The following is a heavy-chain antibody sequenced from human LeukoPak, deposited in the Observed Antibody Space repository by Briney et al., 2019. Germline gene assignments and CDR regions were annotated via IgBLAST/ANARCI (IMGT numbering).Heavy chain of an antibody. CDR2: ISYDGSNK. V-gene: IGHV3-30*01. J-gene: IGHJ4*02. D-gene: IGHD2-15*01. CDR3: ARGTPHTHVRTQDIVVVVAAALGPFDY. CDR1: GFTFSSYA. Sequence: GGSLRLSCAASGFTFSSYAMHWVRQAPGKGLEWVAVISYDGSNKYYADSVKGRFTISRDNSKNTLYLQMNSLRAEDTAVYYCARGTPHTHVRTQDIVVVVAAALGPFDYWGQGTLVTVSS.